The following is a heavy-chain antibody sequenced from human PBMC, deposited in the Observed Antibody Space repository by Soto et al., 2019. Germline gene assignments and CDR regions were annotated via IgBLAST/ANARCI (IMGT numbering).Heavy chain of an antibody. CDR3: AKDFARGPMGMSLES. D-gene: IGHD1-26*01. J-gene: IGHJ4*02. CDR2: ISSDGSNK. CDR1: GFNFSEFG. V-gene: IGHV3-30*18. Sequence: QVQLVESGGGVVHPGRSLRLSCTASGFNFSEFGMHWVRQAPGKGLEWRALISSDGSNKFYADSVRGRFTVSRDRSDKALHLHKRAVRSDDTAMYYCAKDFARGPMGMSLESCGQGTVVIVSS.